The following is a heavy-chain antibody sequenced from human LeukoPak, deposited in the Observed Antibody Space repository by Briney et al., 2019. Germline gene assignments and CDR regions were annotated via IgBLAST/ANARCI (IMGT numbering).Heavy chain of an antibody. CDR3: ASFYGSGSYFDY. Sequence: SETLSLTCTVSGGSISSYYWSWIRQPPGKGLEWIGYIYHSGSTYYNPSLKSRVTISVDRSKNQFSLKLSSVTAADTAVYYCASFYGSGSYFDYWGQGTLVTVSS. J-gene: IGHJ4*02. CDR1: GGSISSYY. CDR2: IYHSGST. D-gene: IGHD3-10*01. V-gene: IGHV4-59*12.